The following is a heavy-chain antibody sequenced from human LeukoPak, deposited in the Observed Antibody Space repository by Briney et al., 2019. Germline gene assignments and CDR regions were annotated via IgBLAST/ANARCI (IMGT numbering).Heavy chain of an antibody. CDR1: GYTFTSYD. Sequence: ASVKVSCKASGYTFTSYDINWVRQAPGQGLEWMAWMNPNSGNTGYAQKFQGRITMTRNTSISTAYMELSSLRSDDTAVYYCARADSYYYYMDVWGTGTTVTVSS. J-gene: IGHJ6*03. CDR3: ARADSYYYYMDV. V-gene: IGHV1-8*02. CDR2: MNPNSGNT.